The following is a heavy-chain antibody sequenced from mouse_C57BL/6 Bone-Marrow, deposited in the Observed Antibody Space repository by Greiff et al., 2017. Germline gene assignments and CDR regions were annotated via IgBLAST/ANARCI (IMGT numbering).Heavy chain of an antibody. Sequence: QVQLQQPGAELVQPGASVKLSCKASGYPFTSYWMHWVKQRPAQGLEWIGMIHPHSGSTNYNEKFQSKATLTVDKSSSTAYMQLSSLTSDDSAVYYCAREVLRVAMDYWGQGTSVTVSS. J-gene: IGHJ4*01. V-gene: IGHV1-64*01. CDR3: AREVLRVAMDY. CDR1: GYPFTSYW. CDR2: IHPHSGST. D-gene: IGHD1-1*01.